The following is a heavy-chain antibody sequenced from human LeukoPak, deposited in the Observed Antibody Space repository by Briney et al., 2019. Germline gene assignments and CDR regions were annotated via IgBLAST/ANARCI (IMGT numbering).Heavy chain of an antibody. CDR3: TTGKSSTSPRFDY. Sequence: GGSLRLSCAASGFTFSNAWMSWVRQAPGKGLEWVGRIKSKTDGGITDYAAPVKGRFTISRDDSKNTLYLQMNSLKTEDTAVYYCTTGKSSTSPRFDYWGQGTLVTVSS. D-gene: IGHD2-2*01. CDR1: GFTFSNAW. J-gene: IGHJ4*02. V-gene: IGHV3-15*01. CDR2: IKSKTDGGIT.